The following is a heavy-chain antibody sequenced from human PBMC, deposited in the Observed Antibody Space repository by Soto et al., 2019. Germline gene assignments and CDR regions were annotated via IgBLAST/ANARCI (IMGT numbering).Heavy chain of an antibody. J-gene: IGHJ5*02. CDR2: IFPNDEK. D-gene: IGHD5-12*01. V-gene: IGHV2-26*01. CDR1: GFSLSNPKMG. Sequence: VSGPTLVNPTETLTLTCTVSGFSLSNPKMGVSWIRQPPGKALEWLAHIFPNDEKSYNTSLNSRLTISKDTSKSQVVLTMTNMDPVDTATYYCARVYDYDPWFDPWGQGTLVTVSS. CDR3: ARVYDYDPWFDP.